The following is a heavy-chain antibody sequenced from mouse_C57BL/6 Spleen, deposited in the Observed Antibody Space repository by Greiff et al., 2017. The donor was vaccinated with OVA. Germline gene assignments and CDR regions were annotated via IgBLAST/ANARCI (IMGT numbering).Heavy chain of an antibody. CDR3: TGGRGTGVAD. D-gene: IGHD3-3*01. J-gene: IGHJ3*01. CDR1: GYTFTDYY. CDR2: INPTNGGP. V-gene: IGHV1-18*01. Sequence: VQLQQSGPELVKPGASVKIPCKASGYTFTDYYMHWVKQSPGKSLEWIGDINPTNGGPIYNQKFKGKATLPVAKSSSTAYMELRSLTSEDPAVDYGTGGRGTGVADWGQGTLVTVAA.